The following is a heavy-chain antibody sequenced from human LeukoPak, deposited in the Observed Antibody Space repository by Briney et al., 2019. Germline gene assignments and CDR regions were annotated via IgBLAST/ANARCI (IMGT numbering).Heavy chain of an antibody. D-gene: IGHD5-18*01. Sequence: SETLSLTCTVSGGSISNYYWSWIRQPPGKGLEWLGYVYNSGSTHYNPSLKSRVTISADTSKNQFSLTLTSVTAADTAVYYCARDGGYSYGRSFDYWGQGTLVTVSS. CDR3: ARDGGYSYGRSFDY. J-gene: IGHJ4*02. CDR2: VYNSGST. V-gene: IGHV4-59*01. CDR1: GGSISNYY.